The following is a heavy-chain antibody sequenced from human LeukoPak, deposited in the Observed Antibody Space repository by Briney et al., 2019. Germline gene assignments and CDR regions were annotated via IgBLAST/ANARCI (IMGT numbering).Heavy chain of an antibody. CDR3: ARANYDSSGYYLDFQH. J-gene: IGHJ1*01. CDR1: GFTFSSYS. V-gene: IGHV3-21*01. D-gene: IGHD3-22*01. CDR2: ISSSSDYI. Sequence: PVGSLRLSFAASGFTFSSYSMNWVRQAPGKGLEWVSSISSSSDYIYYAESLKGRFTISRDNAKNSLYLQMNSLRAEDTAVYYCARANYDSSGYYLDFQHWGQGTLVTVSS.